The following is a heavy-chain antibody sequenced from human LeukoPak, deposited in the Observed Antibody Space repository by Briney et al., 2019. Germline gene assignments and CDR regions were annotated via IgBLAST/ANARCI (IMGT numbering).Heavy chain of an antibody. CDR3: AQGASFNDSSDAY. CDR2: ISSSGSAI. Sequence: GGSLRLSCPASAITFSNYVLNWFRQAPGKGLEWLSYISSSGSAIYYADSVKGRFTISRDNAKNSLYLQMNSLRAEDTAVYYCAQGASFNDSSDAYWGQRTLVTVSS. V-gene: IGHV3-48*03. D-gene: IGHD3-22*01. CDR1: AITFSNYV. J-gene: IGHJ4*02.